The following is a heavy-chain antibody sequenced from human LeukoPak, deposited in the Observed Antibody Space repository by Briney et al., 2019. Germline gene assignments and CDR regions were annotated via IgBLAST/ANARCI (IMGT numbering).Heavy chain of an antibody. CDR2: ISAYNGYT. J-gene: IGHJ6*03. CDR1: GYTFNSYG. D-gene: IGHD2-15*01. CDR3: ARDFRWSGLYYMDV. V-gene: IGHV1-18*01. Sequence: GASVKVSCKASGYTFNSYGISWVRQAPGQGLEWMGWISAYNGYTNYAQKLQGRVTMTTETSTSTAYMELRSLRSDDTAIYYCARDFRWSGLYYMDVWGKGTTVTVSS.